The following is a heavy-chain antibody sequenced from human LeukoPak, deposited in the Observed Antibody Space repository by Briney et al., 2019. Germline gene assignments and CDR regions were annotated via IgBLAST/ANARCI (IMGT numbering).Heavy chain of an antibody. CDR3: ARVGSSPQRGFDY. CDR1: GFTFSSYE. Sequence: PGGSLRSSCAAPGFTFSSYEMNWFCQAAGKGLEWVSYISSSGSTIYYADSVKGRFTISRDNAKNSLYLQMNSLRAEDTAVYYCARVGSSPQRGFDYWGQGTMVTVSS. D-gene: IGHD2-15*01. V-gene: IGHV3-48*03. CDR2: ISSSGSTI. J-gene: IGHJ4*02.